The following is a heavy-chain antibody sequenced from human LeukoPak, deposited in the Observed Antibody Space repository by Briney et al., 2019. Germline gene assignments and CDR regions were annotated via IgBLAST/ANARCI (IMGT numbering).Heavy chain of an antibody. CDR2: ISWNRGSV. J-gene: IGHJ3*02. CDR3: VKDMGSAGVGSHAFDI. CDR1: GFTFDDYA. Sequence: PGGSLRLSCAASGFTFDDYAMHWVRHAPGKGLEWVSGISWNRGSVGYADSVKGRFTISRDNAKNSLYLQMNSLRAEDMALYYCVKDMGSAGVGSHAFDIWGQGTMVTVSS. V-gene: IGHV3-9*03. D-gene: IGHD3-10*01.